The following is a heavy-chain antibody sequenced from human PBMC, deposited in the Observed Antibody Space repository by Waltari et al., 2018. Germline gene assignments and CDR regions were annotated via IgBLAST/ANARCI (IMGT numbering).Heavy chain of an antibody. CDR1: GGSISSSSYY. CDR2: IYYSGST. CDR3: ARLQDYYDSSGYYPGEVDY. V-gene: IGHV4-39*01. Sequence: QLQLQESGPGLVKPSETLSLTCTVSGGSISSSSYYWGWIRQPPGKGLEWIGSIYYSGSTYYNPSRRSRVTISVDTSKNQFSLKLSSVTAADTAVYYCARLQDYYDSSGYYPGEVDYWGQGTLVTVSS. D-gene: IGHD3-22*01. J-gene: IGHJ4*02.